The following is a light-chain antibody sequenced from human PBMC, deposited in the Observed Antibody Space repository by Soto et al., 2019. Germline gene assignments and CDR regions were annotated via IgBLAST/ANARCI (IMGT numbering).Light chain of an antibody. J-gene: IGKJ5*01. CDR1: QSVNNY. V-gene: IGKV3-11*01. Sequence: EIVLTQSPATLSLSQGERATLSCRASQSVNNYLAWYQQKPGQAPRLLIHDASNRATGIPARFTGSGSGTDFTLTTSSLEPEDFAVYYSQQRSNWPPEITFGQGTRLEIK. CDR2: DAS. CDR3: QQRSNWPPEIT.